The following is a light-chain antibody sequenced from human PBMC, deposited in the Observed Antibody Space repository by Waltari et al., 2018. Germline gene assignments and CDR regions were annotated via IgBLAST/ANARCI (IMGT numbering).Light chain of an antibody. CDR2: EVI. V-gene: IGLV2-23*02. J-gene: IGLJ1*01. CDR1: NSDVGNYNL. Sequence: QSALTQPASVSGTPGQPITISCTGTNSDVGNYNLVSWYQHHPGEAPNLMICEVIKRPSGVSNRFSGSKSGNTASLTISGLQAEDEADYYCCSYAGSGTYVFGTGTKVTVL. CDR3: CSYAGSGTYV.